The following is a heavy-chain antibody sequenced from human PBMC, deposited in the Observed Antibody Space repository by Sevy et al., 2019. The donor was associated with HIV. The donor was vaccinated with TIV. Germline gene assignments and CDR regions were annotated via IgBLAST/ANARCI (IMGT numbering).Heavy chain of an antibody. Sequence: GGSLRLSCVASGFTFNSYAMTWVRQAPGKGLEWVSTISDSGGNTYYADSGKGRLTVSRDRSKNTLHLQMNGLRAEDTAIYYCARGGDMLRGNSFFDYWGQGALVTVSS. J-gene: IGHJ4*02. CDR2: ISDSGGNT. D-gene: IGHD3-16*01. V-gene: IGHV3-23*01. CDR3: ARGGDMLRGNSFFDY. CDR1: GFTFNSYA.